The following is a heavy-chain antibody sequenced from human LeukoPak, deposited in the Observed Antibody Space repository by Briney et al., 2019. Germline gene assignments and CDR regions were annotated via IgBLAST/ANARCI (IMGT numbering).Heavy chain of an antibody. V-gene: IGHV4-39*01. J-gene: IGHJ4*02. Sequence: PSETLSLTCTVSGGSSSSSSYYWGWIRQPPGKGLEWIGSIYYSGSTYYNPSLKSRVTISVDTSKNQFSLKLSSVTAADTAVYYCARQGHYPWYQFDYWGQGTLVTVSS. CDR3: ARQGHYPWYQFDY. CDR2: IYYSGST. CDR1: GGSSSSSSYY. D-gene: IGHD2-2*01.